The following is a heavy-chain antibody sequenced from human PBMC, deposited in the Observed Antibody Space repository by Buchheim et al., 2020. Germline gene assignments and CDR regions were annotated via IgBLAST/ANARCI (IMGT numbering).Heavy chain of an antibody. CDR1: GGSISSYY. J-gene: IGHJ5*02. V-gene: IGHV4-59*01. CDR2: IYYSGST. D-gene: IGHD1-7*01. Sequence: QVQLQESGPGLVKPSETLSLTCTVSGGSISSYYWSWIRQPPGKGLEWIGYIYYSGSTNYNPSLKSRVTISVDTSKNQFSLKLSSVTAADTAVYYCASEITGTTGVWFDPWGQGTL. CDR3: ASEITGTTGVWFDP.